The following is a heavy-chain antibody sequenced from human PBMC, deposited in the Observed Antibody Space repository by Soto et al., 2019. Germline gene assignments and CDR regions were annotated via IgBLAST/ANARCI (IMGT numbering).Heavy chain of an antibody. Sequence: EVQLLESGGGLVQPGGSLRLSCAASGFTFSSYAMSWVRQAPGKGLEWVSAISGSGGSTYYADSVKGRFTISRDNSKNTLYLQMNSLRAEDTAVYYCAKDGGSDYGDYVDYYYGMDVWGQGTTVTVSS. D-gene: IGHD4-17*01. V-gene: IGHV3-23*01. J-gene: IGHJ6*02. CDR3: AKDGGSDYGDYVDYYYGMDV. CDR2: ISGSGGST. CDR1: GFTFSSYA.